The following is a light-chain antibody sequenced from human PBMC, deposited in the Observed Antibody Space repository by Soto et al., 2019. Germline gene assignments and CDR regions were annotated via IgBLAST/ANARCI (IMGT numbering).Light chain of an antibody. CDR3: QQYGSSLWT. J-gene: IGKJ1*01. Sequence: EIVLTQSPGTLSLSPGERANLSCRASQSVSSSYLAWYQQKPGQAPRLLIYGASSSATGIPDRFSGSGSGTDFTLTISRLEPEDFAVYYCQQYGSSLWTFGHGNKVEIK. V-gene: IGKV3-20*01. CDR2: GAS. CDR1: QSVSSSY.